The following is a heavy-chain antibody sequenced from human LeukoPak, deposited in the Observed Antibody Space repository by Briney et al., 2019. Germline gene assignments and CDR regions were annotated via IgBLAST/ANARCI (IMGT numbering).Heavy chain of an antibody. CDR2: IIPIFGTA. D-gene: IGHD6-13*01. V-gene: IGHV1-69*06. Sequence: ASVKVSCKASGGTFSSYAISWVRQAPGQGLEWMGGIIPIFGTANYAQKFQGRVTITADKSTSTAYMELSSLRSEDTAVYYCARDQQLEAFDIWGQGKMVTVSS. CDR3: ARDQQLEAFDI. J-gene: IGHJ3*02. CDR1: GGTFSSYA.